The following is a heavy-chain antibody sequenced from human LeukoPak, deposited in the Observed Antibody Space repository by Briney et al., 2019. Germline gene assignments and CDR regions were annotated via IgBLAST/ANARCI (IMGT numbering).Heavy chain of an antibody. D-gene: IGHD3-10*01. Sequence: PSETLSLTCTVSDDSISSGYYWGWSRQPPGKGLEWIGSIYHSGSTYYNPSLKGRVTISLDTSKNQFSLKLSSVTAADTAVYYCARHQSRRGRVTMVRGVIIRPGMGFDYWGQGTLVTVSS. CDR2: IYHSGST. CDR3: ARHQSRRGRVTMVRGVIIRPGMGFDY. J-gene: IGHJ4*02. CDR1: DDSISSGYY. V-gene: IGHV4-38-2*02.